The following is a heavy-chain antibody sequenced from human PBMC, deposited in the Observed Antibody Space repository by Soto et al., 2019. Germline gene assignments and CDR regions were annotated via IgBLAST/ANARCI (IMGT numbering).Heavy chain of an antibody. Sequence: PGESLTISCKGSGHCFTTYWIGWVRQMPGKGLEWMGIIYPGDSDTRYSPSFQGQVTISADKSISTAYLQWSSLKASDTAMYYCASTPNYGTLPDYWGQGTPVTVSS. CDR3: ASTPNYGTLPDY. CDR2: IYPGDSDT. CDR1: GHCFTTYW. V-gene: IGHV5-51*01. D-gene: IGHD1-7*01. J-gene: IGHJ4*02.